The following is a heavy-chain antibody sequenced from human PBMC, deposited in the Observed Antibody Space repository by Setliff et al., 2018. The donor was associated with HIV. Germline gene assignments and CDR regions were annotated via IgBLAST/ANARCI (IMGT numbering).Heavy chain of an antibody. CDR2: VSAHNVNT. CDR3: ASDGGGRWADY. V-gene: IGHV1-18*01. CDR1: GYIFSNYG. D-gene: IGHD3-16*01. J-gene: IGHJ4*02. Sequence: ASVKVSCKASGYIFSNYGISWMRRAPGQGLEWMGWVSAHNVNTNYAQKFQDRVTMTIDTTTTTAYMELRSLRSDDTAVYYCASDGGGRWADYWVQGTRGTVSS.